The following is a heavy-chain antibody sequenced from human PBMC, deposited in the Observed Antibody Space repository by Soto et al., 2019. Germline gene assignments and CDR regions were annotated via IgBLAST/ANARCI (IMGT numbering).Heavy chain of an antibody. V-gene: IGHV3-72*01. CDR3: ARTPQSGNDFHV. J-gene: IGHJ6*02. Sequence: EVQLVESGGGLVQPGGSLRLSCAASGFTLSDHQMDWVRQAPGKGLEWVGRTRSKANSFTTHYAASVKGRFTISRDDSKDSLYLQRNSLKTEDTAVYYCARTPQSGNDFHVWGQGTTVTVSS. D-gene: IGHD3-3*01. CDR2: TRSKANSFTT. CDR1: GFTLSDHQ.